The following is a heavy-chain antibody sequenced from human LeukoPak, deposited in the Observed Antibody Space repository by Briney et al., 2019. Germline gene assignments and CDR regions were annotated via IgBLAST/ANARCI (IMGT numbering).Heavy chain of an antibody. V-gene: IGHV1-69*04. CDR3: TREGVYSPDGSGYHRDAFDI. J-gene: IGHJ3*02. CDR2: IIPILNEA. D-gene: IGHD3-22*01. Sequence: ASVKVSCKASGGSFNSYVITWVRQAPGQGLEWMGRIIPILNEANFAQKFQGRVTITADKSTNTAHMELSSLRSEDTAVYYCTREGVYSPDGSGYHRDAFDIWGQGTVVTVSS. CDR1: GGSFNSYV.